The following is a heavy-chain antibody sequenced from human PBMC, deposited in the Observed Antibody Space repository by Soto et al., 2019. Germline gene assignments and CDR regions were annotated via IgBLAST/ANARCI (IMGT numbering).Heavy chain of an antibody. CDR1: GGSISSGGYY. D-gene: IGHD6-19*01. CDR2: IYYSGST. V-gene: IGHV4-31*03. CDR3: ARLSIAEALCYFDY. J-gene: IGHJ4*02. Sequence: QVQLQESGPGLVKPSQTLSLTCTVSGGSISSGGYYWSWIRQHPGKGLEWIGYIYYSGSTYYNPSLKSRVTISVDMTKNQFSLKLSSVTAADTAVYYCARLSIAEALCYFDYWGQGTLVTVSS.